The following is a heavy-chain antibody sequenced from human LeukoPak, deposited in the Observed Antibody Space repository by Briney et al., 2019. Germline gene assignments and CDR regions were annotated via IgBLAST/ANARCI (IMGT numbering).Heavy chain of an antibody. D-gene: IGHD6-25*01. Sequence: GGSLRLSCAASGFIFSSYTMHWLRQAPGKGVEWVALISYDGSNEYYPGSVKGRFTISRDNAKNTLYLQMNSLSSDDTAVYYCARTMAAAVVAAIDYWGQGTLVTVSS. V-gene: IGHV3-30-3*01. CDR3: ARTMAAAVVAAIDY. CDR1: GFIFSSYT. J-gene: IGHJ4*02. CDR2: ISYDGSNE.